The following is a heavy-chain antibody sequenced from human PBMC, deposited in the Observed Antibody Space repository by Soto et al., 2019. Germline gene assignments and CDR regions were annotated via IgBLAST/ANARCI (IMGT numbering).Heavy chain of an antibody. J-gene: IGHJ6*02. CDR1: GYSFTSYW. CDR3: SRLGAARHSPSYYYYGMDV. Sequence: PGESLKISCKGSGYSFTSYWIGWVRQMPGKGLEWMGIIYPGDSDTRYSPYFQGQVTISADKSISTAYLQWSSLKASDTAMYYWSRLGAARHSPSYYYYGMDVWGQGTTVTVSS. D-gene: IGHD6-6*01. V-gene: IGHV5-51*01. CDR2: IYPGDSDT.